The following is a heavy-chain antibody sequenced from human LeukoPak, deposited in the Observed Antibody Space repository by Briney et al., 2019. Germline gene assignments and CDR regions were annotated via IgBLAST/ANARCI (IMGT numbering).Heavy chain of an antibody. V-gene: IGHV3-74*01. CDR2: INSDGSST. CDR1: GFTFSSYW. J-gene: IGHJ4*02. Sequence: GGSLRLSCAASGFTFSSYWMLWVRQAPGKGLVWVSRINSDGSSTSYADSVKGRFTISRDNAKNTLYLQMNSLRAEDTAVYYCASTYYDFWSGYYTLDYWGQGTLVTVSS. D-gene: IGHD3-3*01. CDR3: ASTYYDFWSGYYTLDY.